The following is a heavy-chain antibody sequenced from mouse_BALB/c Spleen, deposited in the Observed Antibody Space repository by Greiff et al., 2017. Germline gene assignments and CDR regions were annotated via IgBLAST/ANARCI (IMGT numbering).Heavy chain of an antibody. CDR3: TREEGTAWFAY. V-gene: IGHV5-6-4*02. CDR1: GFTFSSYT. CDR2: ISSGGSYT. J-gene: IGHJ3*01. Sequence: EVMLVESGGGLVKPGGSLKLSCAASGFTFSSYTMSWVRQSPEKRLEWVATISSGGSYTYYPDSVKGRFTISSDNAKNNLYLQISSLKAEGTAMYYCTREEGTAWFAYWGQGTLVTVSA.